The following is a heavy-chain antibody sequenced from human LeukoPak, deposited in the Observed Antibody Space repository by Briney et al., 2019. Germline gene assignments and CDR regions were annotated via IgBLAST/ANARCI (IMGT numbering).Heavy chain of an antibody. CDR2: MSCDGDTT. CDR3: AKDGSIAVAGMFDY. J-gene: IGHJ4*02. Sequence: PGGSLRLSCAASGFTFSNCGMHWFRQAPGKGLEWVAVMSCDGDTTNYPDSVKGRFTISRDNAKNSLYLQMNSLRAEDTALYYCAKDGSIAVAGMFDYWGQGTLVTVSS. D-gene: IGHD6-19*01. V-gene: IGHV3-30-3*01. CDR1: GFTFSNCG.